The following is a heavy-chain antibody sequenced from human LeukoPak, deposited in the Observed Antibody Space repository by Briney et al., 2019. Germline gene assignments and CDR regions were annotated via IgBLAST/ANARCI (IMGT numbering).Heavy chain of an antibody. CDR3: AKARPAIAAHVGYYYYGMDV. Sequence: QPGRSLRLSCAASGFTFSGYGMHWVRQAPGKGLEWVAVISYDGSIKYYADSVKGRFTISRDNSKNTLYLQMNSLRTEDTAVYYCAKARPAIAAHVGYYYYGMDVWGQGTTVTVPS. CDR2: ISYDGSIK. CDR1: GFTFSGYG. V-gene: IGHV3-30*18. J-gene: IGHJ6*02. D-gene: IGHD6-6*01.